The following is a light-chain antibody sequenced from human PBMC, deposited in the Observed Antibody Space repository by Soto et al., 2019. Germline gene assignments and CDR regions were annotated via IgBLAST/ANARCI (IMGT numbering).Light chain of an antibody. J-gene: IGKJ1*01. CDR3: QQYINWPRT. Sequence: MTQSPSTLSASVGDRVTITCRASQSISSWLAWYQQRPGQAPRLLIYGASIRATGLPARFIGSGSGTEFTLTISSLQSEDFALYCCQQYINWPRTFGQGTKVDIK. CDR1: QSISSW. CDR2: GAS. V-gene: IGKV3-15*01.